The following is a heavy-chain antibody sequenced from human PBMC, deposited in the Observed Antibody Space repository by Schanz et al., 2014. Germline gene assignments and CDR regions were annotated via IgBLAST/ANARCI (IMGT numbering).Heavy chain of an antibody. V-gene: IGHV3-48*01. Sequence: EVRLVESGGGLVQPGGSLRLSCEASGFDFNSYSMNWVRQVPGKGLEWLSYIATSSSTRHYADSVKGRVTISRDNAKNSVSLQMRRLRVEDTAMYYCARRASCSRIGCPFDSWGQGTLVTVSS. J-gene: IGHJ4*02. CDR2: IATSSSTR. CDR1: GFDFNSYS. CDR3: ARRASCSRIGCPFDS. D-gene: IGHD2-2*01.